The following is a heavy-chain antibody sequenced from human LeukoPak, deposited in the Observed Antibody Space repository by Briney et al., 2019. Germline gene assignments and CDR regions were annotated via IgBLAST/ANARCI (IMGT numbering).Heavy chain of an antibody. D-gene: IGHD2-2*01. CDR1: GFTYITCV. CDR2: IRGSGGRA. V-gene: IGHV3-23*01. J-gene: IGHJ4*02. CDR3: AKRHCSSTHCYAFDY. Sequence: GGSLRLSCATSGFTYITCVMAWVRQAPGKGLERVSSIRGSGGRAYSADSVKGRFTISRDNSMNTLYLQMNSLTAEDTAVYYCAKRHCSSTHCYAFDYWGQGTLVTVSS.